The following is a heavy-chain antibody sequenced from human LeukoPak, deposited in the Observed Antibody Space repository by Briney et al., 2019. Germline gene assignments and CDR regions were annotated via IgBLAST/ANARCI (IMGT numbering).Heavy chain of an antibody. Sequence: GGSLRLSCAASGFTFSSYSMNWVRQAPGKGLEWVSYISSSSSTIYYADSVKGRFTISRGNAKNSLYLQMNSLRAEDTAVYYCARNMIPGLRFLGVDYWGQGTLVTVSS. D-gene: IGHD3-3*01. CDR1: GFTFSSYS. V-gene: IGHV3-48*01. CDR2: ISSSSSTI. CDR3: ARNMIPGLRFLGVDY. J-gene: IGHJ4*02.